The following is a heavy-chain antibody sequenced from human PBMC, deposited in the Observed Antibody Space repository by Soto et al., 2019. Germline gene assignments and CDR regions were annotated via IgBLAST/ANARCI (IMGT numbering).Heavy chain of an antibody. CDR3: TTYIVPEATVYDH. J-gene: IGHJ5*02. V-gene: IGHV3-15*01. Sequence: EAQLVESGGGLVKPGGSLRLSCVASGFKFSNEWMSWVRQAPGKGLEWVGRIKSREDGGATSFATAVKGRFRISRDDSKHTLYLQLNNLQTDDTAVYYCTTYIVPEATVYDHWGQGTLVTVSS. CDR2: IKSREDGGAT. D-gene: IGHD1-26*01. CDR1: GFKFSNEW.